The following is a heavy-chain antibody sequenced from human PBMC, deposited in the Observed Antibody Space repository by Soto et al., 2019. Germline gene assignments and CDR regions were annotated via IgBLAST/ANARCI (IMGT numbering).Heavy chain of an antibody. V-gene: IGHV1-18*01. J-gene: IGHJ5*02. CDR2: ISTYNGHT. Sequence: ASVKVSCKASGYTFTSYGINWVRQAPGQGLEWTGWISTYNGHTDYAQKLQGRVTMTTDTSTSTAYMELRSLRSDDTAVYYCARSQGWQQLVPWFDPWGQGTLVTVSS. D-gene: IGHD6-13*01. CDR3: ARSQGWQQLVPWFDP. CDR1: GYTFTSYG.